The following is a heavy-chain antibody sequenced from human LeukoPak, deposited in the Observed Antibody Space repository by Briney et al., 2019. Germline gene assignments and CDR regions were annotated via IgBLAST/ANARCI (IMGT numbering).Heavy chain of an antibody. V-gene: IGHV1-46*01. J-gene: IGHJ3*02. CDR1: GYTFTSNY. D-gene: IGHD2-21*02. CDR2: INPSGGST. Sequence: ASVKVSCKASGYTFTSNYIHWVRQAPGQGLEWMGIINPSGGSTRYAQKFQGRVTMTRDTSTSTVYMELSSLRSEDTAVYYCSRGVVVTAIDAFDIWGQGTMVTVSS. CDR3: SRGVVVTAIDAFDI.